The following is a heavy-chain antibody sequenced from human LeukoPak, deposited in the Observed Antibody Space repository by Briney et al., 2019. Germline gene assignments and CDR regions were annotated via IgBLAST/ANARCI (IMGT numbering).Heavy chain of an antibody. CDR2: IYYSGST. J-gene: IGHJ4*02. CDR3: ARRDGRELPDDY. V-gene: IGHV4-59*08. D-gene: IGHD1-26*01. Sequence: SETQSLTCTVSGGSISYYYWSWIRQPPGKGLEWIGYIYYSGSTNYNPSLKSRVTISVDTSKNQFSLKLSSVTAADTAVYYCARRDGRELPDDYWGQGTLVTVSS. CDR1: GGSISYYY.